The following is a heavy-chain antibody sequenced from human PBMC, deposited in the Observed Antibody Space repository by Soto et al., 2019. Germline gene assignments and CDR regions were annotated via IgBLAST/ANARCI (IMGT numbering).Heavy chain of an antibody. Sequence: SEMLSLTSTVSGGSISSYYWSWIRQPPGKGLEWIGYIYYSGSTNYNPSLKSRVTISVDTSKNQFSLKLSSVTAADTAVYYCASTSGIAAALYYFDYWGQGTLVTVSS. CDR2: IYYSGST. CDR3: ASTSGIAAALYYFDY. D-gene: IGHD6-13*01. V-gene: IGHV4-59*01. CDR1: GGSISSYY. J-gene: IGHJ4*02.